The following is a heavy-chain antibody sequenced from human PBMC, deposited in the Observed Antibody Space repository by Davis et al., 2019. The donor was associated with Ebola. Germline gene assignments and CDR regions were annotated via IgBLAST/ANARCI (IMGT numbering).Heavy chain of an antibody. Sequence: GESLKISCAASGSTVSSYTMSWLRQVPGKGLEWVSSISGTSGGRKDYADSVKGRFTISRDNSRNTVYLQMNSRRAEDSAVYYCARLQVPGRPFYYYGMDVWGQGTTVTVSS. J-gene: IGHJ6*02. CDR2: ISGTSGGRK. V-gene: IGHV3-23*01. CDR1: GSTVSSYT. D-gene: IGHD6-6*01. CDR3: ARLQVPGRPFYYYGMDV.